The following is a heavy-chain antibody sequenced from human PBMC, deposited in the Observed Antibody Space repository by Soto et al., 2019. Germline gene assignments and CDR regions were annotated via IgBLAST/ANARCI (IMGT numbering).Heavy chain of an antibody. CDR3: AKDLYDILTGPGAFDI. J-gene: IGHJ3*02. V-gene: IGHV3-23*01. D-gene: IGHD3-9*01. CDR1: GFYFRDYS. Sequence: GGSLSLSCAASGFYFRDYSMHSVRQAAGKGLEWVSAISGSGGSTYYADSVKGRFTISRDNSKNTLYLQMNSLRAEDTAVYYCAKDLYDILTGPGAFDIWGQGTMVTVSS. CDR2: ISGSGGST.